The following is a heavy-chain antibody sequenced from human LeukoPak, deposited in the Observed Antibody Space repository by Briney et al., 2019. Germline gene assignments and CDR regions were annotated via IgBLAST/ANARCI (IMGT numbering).Heavy chain of an antibody. Sequence: GGSLRLSCAASGFTFDDHAMHWVRQAPGKGLEWVSGISWNSGSIGYADSVKGQFTISRDNAKNSLYLQMNSLRAEDTALYYCAKDDSGSYPGTHFDYWGQGTLVTVSS. J-gene: IGHJ4*02. CDR1: GFTFDDHA. CDR3: AKDDSGSYPGTHFDY. D-gene: IGHD1-26*01. CDR2: ISWNSGSI. V-gene: IGHV3-9*01.